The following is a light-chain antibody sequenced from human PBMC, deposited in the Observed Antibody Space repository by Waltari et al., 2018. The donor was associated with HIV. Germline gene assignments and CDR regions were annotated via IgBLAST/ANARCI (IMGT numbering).Light chain of an antibody. CDR1: TSNIGAGYD. J-gene: IGLJ2*01. V-gene: IGLV1-40*01. CDR2: GNT. CDR3: QSYDSSLSGVI. Sequence: QSVLTQPPSVSGAPGQRVTISCTGNTSNIGAGYDVHWCQQLPGTAPKLLIYGNTNRPSGVPDRFSGSTSGTSASLAITGLQADDEADFYCQSYDSSLSGVIFGGGTKLTVL.